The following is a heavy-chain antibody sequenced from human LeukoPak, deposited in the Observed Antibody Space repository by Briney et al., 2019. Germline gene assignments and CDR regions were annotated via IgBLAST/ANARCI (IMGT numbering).Heavy chain of an antibody. V-gene: IGHV4-39*01. Sequence: SETLSLTCTVSGGSISSSSYYWGWIRQPPGKGLEWIGSIYYSGSTYYNPSLKSRVTISVDTSKNQFSLKLSSVTAADTAVYYCARPITGTTKPFDPWGQGTLVTVSS. CDR2: IYYSGST. CDR3: ARPITGTTKPFDP. J-gene: IGHJ5*02. CDR1: GGSISSSSYY. D-gene: IGHD1-7*01.